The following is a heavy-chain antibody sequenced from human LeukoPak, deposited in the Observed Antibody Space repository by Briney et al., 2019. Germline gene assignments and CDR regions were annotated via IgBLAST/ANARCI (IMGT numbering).Heavy chain of an antibody. V-gene: IGHV5-10-1*01. J-gene: IGHJ4*02. CDR2: IDPGDSYT. Sequence: GESLKISCNGSGYTFTNHWISWVRQMPGKGLEWMGKIDPGDSYTNYSPSFQGHVTISADKSISTAYLQWSSLKASDTAMYYCARAPDSDSGYDYFDYWGQGTLVTVSS. CDR1: GYTFTNHW. CDR3: ARAPDSDSGYDYFDY. D-gene: IGHD5-12*01.